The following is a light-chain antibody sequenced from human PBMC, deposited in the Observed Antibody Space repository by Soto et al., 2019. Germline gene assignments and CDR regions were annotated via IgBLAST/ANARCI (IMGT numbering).Light chain of an antibody. V-gene: IGKV3-15*01. CDR3: QQYNNWPQT. Sequence: EMVMTQSPATLSVSPGERATHSCRASQSVRSNLAWYQQKPGQAPRLLIYGASTRATGIPARFSGSGSGTEFTLTISSLQSEDFAVYYCQQYNNWPQTFGQGTKVEIK. CDR1: QSVRSN. J-gene: IGKJ1*01. CDR2: GAS.